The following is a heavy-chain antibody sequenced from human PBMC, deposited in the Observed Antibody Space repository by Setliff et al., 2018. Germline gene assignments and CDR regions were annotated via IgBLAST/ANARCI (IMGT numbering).Heavy chain of an antibody. J-gene: IGHJ4*02. V-gene: IGHV3-23*01. CDR1: GFTFSSYT. CDR2: ISGSGGST. CDR3: ARGGDYCGGECCIPPPDSY. Sequence: PGGSLRLSCAASGFTFSSYTMSWVRQAPGKGLEWVSAISGSGGSTYYADSVRGRFTISRDISKNTLYLQMNSLRPEDTAVYYCARGGDYCGGECCIPPPDSYWGQGTLVTVSS. D-gene: IGHD2-21*01.